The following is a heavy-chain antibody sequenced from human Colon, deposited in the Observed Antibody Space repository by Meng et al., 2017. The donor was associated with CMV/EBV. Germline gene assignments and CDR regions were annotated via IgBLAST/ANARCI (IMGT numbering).Heavy chain of an antibody. V-gene: IGHV3-21*01. CDR2: ISSTSSYI. Sequence: GGSLRLSCVASGFSFSAFNMNWVRQAPGKGLEWVASISSTSSYIYYADSLKGRFTISRDNAKNSLYLQMNSLRAEDTAVYYCARDLDNWSDGYIDHWGQGTLVTVSS. CDR1: GFSFSAFN. D-gene: IGHD1-1*01. J-gene: IGHJ4*02. CDR3: ARDLDNWSDGYIDH.